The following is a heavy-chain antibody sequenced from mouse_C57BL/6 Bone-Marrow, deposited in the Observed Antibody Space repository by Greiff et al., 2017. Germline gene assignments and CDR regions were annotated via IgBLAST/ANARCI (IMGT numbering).Heavy chain of an antibody. V-gene: IGHV1-52*01. Sequence: VQLQQPGAELVRPGSSVKLSCKASGYTFTSYWMHWVKQRPIQGLEWIGNIDPSDSETHYNQKFKDKATWTVDKSSSTAYMQLSSLTSEDSAVYYCARDAIYYDYDDGYYYAMDYWGQGTSVTVSS. D-gene: IGHD2-4*01. CDR2: IDPSDSET. J-gene: IGHJ4*01. CDR3: ARDAIYYDYDDGYYYAMDY. CDR1: GYTFTSYW.